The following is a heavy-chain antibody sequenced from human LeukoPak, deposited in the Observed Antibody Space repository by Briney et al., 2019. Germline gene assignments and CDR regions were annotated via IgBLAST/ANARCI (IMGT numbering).Heavy chain of an antibody. CDR3: ASDSSGYYKNGWYYFDY. Sequence: GGSLRLSCAASGFTVSSNYMSWVRQAPGKGLEWVSVIYSGGSTYYADSVKGRFTISRDNSKNTLYLQMNSLRAEDTAVYYCASDSSGYYKNGWYYFDYWGQGTLVTVSS. V-gene: IGHV3-53*01. CDR2: IYSGGST. D-gene: IGHD3-22*01. CDR1: GFTVSSNY. J-gene: IGHJ4*02.